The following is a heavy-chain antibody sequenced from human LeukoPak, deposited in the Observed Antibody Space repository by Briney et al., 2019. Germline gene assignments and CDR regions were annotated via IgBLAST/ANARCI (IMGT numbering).Heavy chain of an antibody. D-gene: IGHD3-22*01. CDR1: GYTFTSYD. CDR2: MNPNSGNT. J-gene: IGHJ2*01. CDR3: ARAGIETMIVVAPFNWYFDL. Sequence: ASVKVSCKASGYTFTSYDINWVRQATGQGLEWMGWMNPNSGNTGYAQKFQGRVTITRNTSISTAYMELSSLRSEDTAVYYCARAGIETMIVVAPFNWYFDLWGRGTLVTVSS. V-gene: IGHV1-8*03.